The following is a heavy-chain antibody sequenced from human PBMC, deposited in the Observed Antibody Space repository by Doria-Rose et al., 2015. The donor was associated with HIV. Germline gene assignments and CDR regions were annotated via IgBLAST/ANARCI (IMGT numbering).Heavy chain of an antibody. J-gene: IGHJ4*02. CDR2: FFSDDER. CDR3: ARIKSSRWYHKYYFDF. D-gene: IGHD6-13*01. V-gene: IGHV2-26*01. Sequence: ESGPVLVKPTETLTLTCTVSGVSLSSPGMGVSRIRQPPGKALEWLANFFSDDERSYKTSLKSRLTISRCTSKSQVVLTMTDMDPVDTATYYCARIKSSRWYHKYYFDFWGQGTLVIVSA. CDR1: GVSLSSPGMG.